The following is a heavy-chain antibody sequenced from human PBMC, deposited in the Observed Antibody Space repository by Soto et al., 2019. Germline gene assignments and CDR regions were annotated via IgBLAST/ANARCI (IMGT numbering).Heavy chain of an antibody. J-gene: IGHJ3*02. CDR3: TTKEYCSSTSCYLPLDAFDI. D-gene: IGHD2-2*01. CDR1: GFTFSNAW. V-gene: IGHV3-15*01. Sequence: GGSLRLSCAASGFTFSNAWMSWVRQAPGKGLEWVGRIKSKTDGGTTDYAAPVKGRFTISRDDSKNTLYLQMNSLKTEDTAVYYCTTKEYCSSTSCYLPLDAFDIWGQGTMVTVSS. CDR2: IKSKTDGGTT.